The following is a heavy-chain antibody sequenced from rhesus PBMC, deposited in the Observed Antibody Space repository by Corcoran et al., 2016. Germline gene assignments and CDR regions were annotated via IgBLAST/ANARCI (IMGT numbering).Heavy chain of an antibody. J-gene: IGHJ4*01. V-gene: IGHV4-80*01. CDR3: ARDCSSYLNDY. CDR1: GASISNYW. CDR2: INGDDGNA. Sequence: QVQLQESGPGLVKPSETLSLTCAVSGASISNYWWSWIRQSPGKGLEGMAEINGDDGNAYHNPALRSRVTISRDASKKQFSLKLTSVTAADTAVYYCARDCSSYLNDYWGQGVLVTVSS. D-gene: IGHD2-15*01.